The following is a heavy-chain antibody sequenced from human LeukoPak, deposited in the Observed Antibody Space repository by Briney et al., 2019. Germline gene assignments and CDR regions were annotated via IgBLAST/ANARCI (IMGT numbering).Heavy chain of an antibody. CDR2: IYYSGST. D-gene: IGHD4-11*01. CDR3: ARSDDYSNYYAFDI. J-gene: IGHJ3*02. Sequence: SETLSLTCTVSGGSISSYYWSWIRQPPGKGLEWIGYIYYSGSTNYNPSLKSRVTVSVDRSKNQFSLKLSSVTAADTAVYYCARSDDYSNYYAFDIWGQGTMATVSS. CDR1: GGSISSYY. V-gene: IGHV4-59*12.